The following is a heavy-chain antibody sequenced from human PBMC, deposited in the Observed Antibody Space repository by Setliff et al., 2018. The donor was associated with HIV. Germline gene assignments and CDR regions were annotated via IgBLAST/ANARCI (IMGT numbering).Heavy chain of an antibody. V-gene: IGHV3-21*01. D-gene: IGHD6-13*01. Sequence: GGSLRLSCAASGFTFSSYSMNWVRQAPGKGLEWVSFISSSSSYIYYADSVKGRFTISRDNAKNTLYLQMNSLRAEDTAVYYCASLIAAAGTGSDWFDPWGQGTLVTVSS. CDR3: ASLIAAAGTGSDWFDP. J-gene: IGHJ5*02. CDR2: ISSSSSYI. CDR1: GFTFSSYS.